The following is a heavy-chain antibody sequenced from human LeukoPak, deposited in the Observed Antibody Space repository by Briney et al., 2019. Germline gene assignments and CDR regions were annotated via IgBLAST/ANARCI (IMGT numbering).Heavy chain of an antibody. Sequence: GGSLRLSCAVSGFTFSIYSMSWVRQAPGKGLEWVSSISSSGTYKYYADSVKGRFTTSRDNAKNSLYLQMNSLRAEDTAVYYCANGKDSMAGATNDYWGQGTLVTVSS. J-gene: IGHJ4*02. CDR3: ANGKDSMAGATNDY. V-gene: IGHV3-21*01. D-gene: IGHD6-19*01. CDR2: ISSSGTYK. CDR1: GFTFSIYS.